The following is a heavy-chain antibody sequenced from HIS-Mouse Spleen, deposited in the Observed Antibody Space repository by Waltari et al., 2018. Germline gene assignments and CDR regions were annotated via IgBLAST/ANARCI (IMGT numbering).Heavy chain of an antibody. Sequence: QVQLVQSGAEVKKPGASVKVSCKASGYTFTGYYMHWGRQAPGQGLGGMGGTNPNSGGTNYAQKFQGRATMPRDTSISTAYMELSRLRSDDTAVYYCARVYSSSWRGFDYWGQGTLVTVSS. V-gene: IGHV1-2*02. D-gene: IGHD6-6*01. J-gene: IGHJ4*02. CDR1: GYTFTGYY. CDR2: TNPNSGGT. CDR3: ARVYSSSWRGFDY.